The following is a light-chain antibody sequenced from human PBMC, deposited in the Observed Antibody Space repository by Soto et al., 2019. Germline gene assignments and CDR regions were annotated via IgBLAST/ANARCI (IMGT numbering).Light chain of an antibody. Sequence: DIQMTQSPSTLSASVGDRVTITCRASRSVSSWLAWYQQKPGKAPNLLIHDASNLESGVPLRFGGSGSGTEFTLTISSLQPDDFATYYCQQYHLDATFGQGTKVEIK. CDR2: DAS. V-gene: IGKV1-5*03. CDR3: QQYHLDAT. J-gene: IGKJ1*01. CDR1: RSVSSW.